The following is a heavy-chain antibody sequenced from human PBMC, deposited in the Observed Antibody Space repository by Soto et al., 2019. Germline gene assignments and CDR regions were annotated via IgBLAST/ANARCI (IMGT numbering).Heavy chain of an antibody. CDR1: GFTFSSYS. CDR2: ISSSSSTI. Sequence: PGGSLRLSCAASGFTFSSYSMNWVRQAPGKGLEWVSYISSSSSTIYYTDSVKGRFSISRDNSKNTLYLQMNSLRVEDTAIYYCLREREGDGYAELWGQGTLVTVSS. J-gene: IGHJ4*02. V-gene: IGHV3-48*01. D-gene: IGHD5-12*01. CDR3: LREREGDGYAEL.